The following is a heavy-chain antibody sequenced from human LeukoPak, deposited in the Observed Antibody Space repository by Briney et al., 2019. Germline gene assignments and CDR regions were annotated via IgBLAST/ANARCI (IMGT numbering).Heavy chain of an antibody. CDR2: ISGSGGST. J-gene: IGHJ3*02. CDR3: AKDSRRLRYFDWLNTDAFDI. D-gene: IGHD3-9*01. CDR1: GFTFSSYA. Sequence: GGSLRLSCAASGFTFSSYAMNWVRQAPGKGLEWVSAISGSGGSTYYADSVKGRFTISRDNSKNTLHLQMNSLRAEDTAVYYCAKDSRRLRYFDWLNTDAFDIWGQGTMVTVSS. V-gene: IGHV3-23*01.